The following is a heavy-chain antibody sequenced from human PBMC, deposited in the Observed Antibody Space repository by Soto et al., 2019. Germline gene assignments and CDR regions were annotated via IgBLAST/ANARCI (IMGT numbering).Heavy chain of an antibody. Sequence: QVQLQESGPGLVKPSETLSLTCTVSGGSISSYYWGWIRQPPGKGLEWIGYIYYSGSTNYNPSLKSRVTIAVDTSKNQFSLKLSSVTAAVSAVYYCARDRGGLRRYNLDIWGQGTMVTVSS. J-gene: IGHJ3*02. D-gene: IGHD3-16*02. V-gene: IGHV4-59*01. CDR1: GGSISSYY. CDR3: ARDRGGLRRYNLDI. CDR2: IYYSGST.